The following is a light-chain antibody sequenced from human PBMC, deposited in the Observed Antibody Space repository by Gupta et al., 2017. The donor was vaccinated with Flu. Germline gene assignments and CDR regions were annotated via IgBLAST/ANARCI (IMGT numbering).Light chain of an antibody. J-gene: IGLJ2*01. Sequence: GYNNVYWYQQFPGKAPKVMISDVSQRSSGIPNRFSGSKSGKSASLTISGLQSEDEADYYCAAYAGNLTGPLLGGGTKLTVL. CDR3: AAYAGNLTGPL. V-gene: IGLV2-11*01. CDR2: DVS. CDR1: GYNN.